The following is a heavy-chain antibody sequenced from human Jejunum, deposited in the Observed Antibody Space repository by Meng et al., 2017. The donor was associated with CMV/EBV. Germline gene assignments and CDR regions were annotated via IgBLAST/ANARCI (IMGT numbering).Heavy chain of an antibody. CDR3: TRFARLSDY. J-gene: IGHJ4*02. CDR1: GFTFSDCY. V-gene: IGHV3-11*01. CDR2: ISGSGGDD. Sequence: LSCAASGFTFSDCYMNWVRQAPGKGLEYISYISGSGGDDSYTDSVRGRFTISRDNAKNTLYLQMNSLRAEDTAVYYCTRFARLSDYWGQGTLVTVSS.